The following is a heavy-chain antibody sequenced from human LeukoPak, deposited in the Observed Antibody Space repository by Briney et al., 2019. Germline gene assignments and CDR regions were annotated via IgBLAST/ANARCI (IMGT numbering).Heavy chain of an antibody. CDR2: ISTSSIYI. J-gene: IGHJ4*02. V-gene: IGHV3-21*04. CDR1: GFTFSSYS. D-gene: IGHD2-2*01. CDR3: AKAVVVVPAATPFDY. Sequence: GGSLRLSCVGSGFTFSSYSMNWVRQAPGKGLEWVSSISTSSIYIYYADSVKGRFTISRDNSKITLYLQMNGLRAEDTALFYCAKAVVVVPAATPFDYWGLGTLVTVSS.